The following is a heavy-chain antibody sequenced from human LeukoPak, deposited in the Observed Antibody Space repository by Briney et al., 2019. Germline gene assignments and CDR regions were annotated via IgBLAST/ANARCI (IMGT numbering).Heavy chain of an antibody. CDR3: ARVYHYDSSGYYSPGYDY. CDR2: MNPNSGNT. Sequence: ASVKVSCMASGYTFTSYDINWVRQATGQGLEWMGWMNPNSGNTGYAQKFQGRVTMTRNTSIGTAYMELSSLRSEDTAVYYCARVYHYDSSGYYSPGYDYWGQGTLVTVSS. CDR1: GYTFTSYD. J-gene: IGHJ4*02. D-gene: IGHD3-22*01. V-gene: IGHV1-8*01.